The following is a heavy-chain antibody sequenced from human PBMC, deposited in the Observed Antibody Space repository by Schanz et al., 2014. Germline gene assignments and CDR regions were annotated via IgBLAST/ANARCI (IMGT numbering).Heavy chain of an antibody. CDR2: INPYDDTN. CDR3: ARDGETTDGCEY. CDR1: NYIFTKYY. V-gene: IGHV1-46*03. J-gene: IGHJ4*01. Sequence: QVQLVQSGAEVKKPGASVKLSCKASNYIFTKYYIHCVRQAPGQGLEWMGLINPYDDTNDYAKKFQGRVAVTRNTSTSTVYIELSSLRSGNRAVYYCARDGETTDGCEYSGHGTLVTVSS. D-gene: IGHD1-1*01.